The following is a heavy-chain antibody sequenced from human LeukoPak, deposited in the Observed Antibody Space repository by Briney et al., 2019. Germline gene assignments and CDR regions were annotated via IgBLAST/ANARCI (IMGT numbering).Heavy chain of an antibody. CDR1: GGSISSYY. CDR3: ARKRGRWDSFDY. V-gene: IGHV4-59*08. J-gene: IGHJ4*02. CDR2: IYYSGST. Sequence: SETLSLTCTVSGGSISSYYWSWIRQPPGKGLEWIGHIYYSGSTNYNPALKSRVTISVDTSKNQFSLKLSSATAADTAVSYCARKRGRWDSFDYWGQGTLVTVSS. D-gene: IGHD1-26*01.